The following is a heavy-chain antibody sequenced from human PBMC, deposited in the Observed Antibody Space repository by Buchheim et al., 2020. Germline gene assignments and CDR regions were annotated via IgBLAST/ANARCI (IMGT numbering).Heavy chain of an antibody. D-gene: IGHD2-15*01. CDR3: ARGDGNSGAGWFDP. V-gene: IGHV4-59*01. CDR2: LYYTGGT. Sequence: CTVSGGSIGPYYWTWIRRPPGKGLEWLGYLYYTGGTSGSSYYNPSLKSRVTISIDTSKNQFSLKLSSVTAADTAVYYCARGDGNSGAGWFDPWGQGTL. J-gene: IGHJ5*02. CDR1: GGSIGPYY.